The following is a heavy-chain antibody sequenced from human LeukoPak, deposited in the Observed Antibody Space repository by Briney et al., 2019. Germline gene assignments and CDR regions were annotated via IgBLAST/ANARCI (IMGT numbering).Heavy chain of an antibody. V-gene: IGHV1-3*01. J-gene: IGHJ4*02. D-gene: IGHD1-14*01. CDR1: GYTFTSYG. Sequence: ASVKVSCKASGYTFTSYGISWVRQAPGQGLEWMGWINAGNGNTKYSQNFQGRVTITRDTSASTAYMELSSLRSEDTAVYYCARGGKPGVDYWGQGTLVTVSS. CDR2: INAGNGNT. CDR3: ARGGKPGVDY.